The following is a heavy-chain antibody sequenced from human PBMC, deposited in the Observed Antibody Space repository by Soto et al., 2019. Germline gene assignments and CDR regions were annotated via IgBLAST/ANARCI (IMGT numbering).Heavy chain of an antibody. D-gene: IGHD6-13*01. J-gene: IGHJ4*02. Sequence: LRLSCAASGFTFTSNAVTWVRQAPGKGLEWVSGITNSGGSTFYADSVKGRFSISRDNSKNTLYLQMNSLRADDTAVYYCTKIWAAAAPWYPIDFWGQGTLVTVSS. V-gene: IGHV3-23*01. CDR2: ITNSGGST. CDR1: GFTFTSNA. CDR3: TKIWAAAAPWYPIDF.